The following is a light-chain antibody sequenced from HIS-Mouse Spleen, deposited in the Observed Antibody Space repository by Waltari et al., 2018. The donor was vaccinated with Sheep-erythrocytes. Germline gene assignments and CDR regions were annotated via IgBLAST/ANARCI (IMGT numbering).Light chain of an antibody. CDR1: NSDVGGYNS. Sequence: QSALTQPRSVSGSPGQSVTISCTGTNSDVGGYNSVPWYQQHPGKAPKLMIYDVSKRPSGVPDRFSGSKSGNTASLTISGLQAEDEADYYCCSYAGSYTFVVFGGGTKLTVL. V-gene: IGLV2-11*01. CDR3: CSYAGSYTFVV. CDR2: DVS. J-gene: IGLJ2*01.